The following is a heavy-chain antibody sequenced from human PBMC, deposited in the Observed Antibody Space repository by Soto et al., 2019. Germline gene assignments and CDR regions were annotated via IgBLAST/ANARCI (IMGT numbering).Heavy chain of an antibody. V-gene: IGHV4-31*03. CDR2: IYYSGST. D-gene: IGHD3-10*01. J-gene: IGHJ6*02. CDR3: ASLDYFASGSHQYYAMDV. CDR1: GGTIRSGGNY. Sequence: PSETLSLTCTVSGGTIRSGGNYWSWIRQHPGKGLEWIGYIYYSGSTYYNPSLKSRVTISVDTSKNQFSLKLSSVTAADTAVYYCASLDYFASGSHQYYAMDVWGQGTTVTVSS.